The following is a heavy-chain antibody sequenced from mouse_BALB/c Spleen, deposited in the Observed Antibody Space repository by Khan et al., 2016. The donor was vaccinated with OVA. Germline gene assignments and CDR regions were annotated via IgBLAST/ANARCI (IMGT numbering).Heavy chain of an antibody. CDR3: ARPPYLSYTLAH. V-gene: IGHV9-3-1*01. J-gene: IGHJ4*01. D-gene: IGHD2-10*01. CDR1: GYTFTNYG. Sequence: QIQLVQSGPELKKPGETVKISCKASGYTFTNYGMNWVKQSPGKALKWMGWINTYTGEPTYADDFKGRFAFSLETSASTAYLQINNLKNEDTATXVCARPPYLSYTLAHWGQGTSVTVSS. CDR2: INTYTGEP.